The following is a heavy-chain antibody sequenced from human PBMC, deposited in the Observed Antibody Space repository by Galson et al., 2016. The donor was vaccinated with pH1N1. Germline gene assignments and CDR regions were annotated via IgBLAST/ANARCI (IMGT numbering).Heavy chain of an antibody. CDR1: GFTFKNYV. V-gene: IGHV3-23*01. Sequence: SLRLSCAASGFTFKNYVMSWVRQGPGKGLEWVSGISGRGGNTYYADSVKGRFTISRDNFKNTLYLEMNKLKDDDTAVYYCAKDRSREFLHFPFDAFDVWGQGTMGSVSA. CDR2: ISGRGGNT. J-gene: IGHJ3*01. D-gene: IGHD3-10*01. CDR3: AKDRSREFLHFPFDAFDV.